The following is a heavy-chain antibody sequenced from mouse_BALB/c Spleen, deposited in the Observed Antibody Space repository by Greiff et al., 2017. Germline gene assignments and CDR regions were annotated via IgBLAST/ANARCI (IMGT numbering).Heavy chain of an antibody. D-gene: IGHD3-1*01. CDR2: IDPANGNT. Sequence: VQLKQSGAELVKPGASVKLSCTASGFNIKDTYMHWVKQRPEQGLEWIGRIDPANGNTKYDPKFQGKATITADTSSNTAYLQLSSLTSEDTAVYYCARQLGLRKAWFAYWGQGTLVTVSA. CDR1: GFNIKDTY. V-gene: IGHV14-3*02. J-gene: IGHJ3*01. CDR3: ARQLGLRKAWFAY.